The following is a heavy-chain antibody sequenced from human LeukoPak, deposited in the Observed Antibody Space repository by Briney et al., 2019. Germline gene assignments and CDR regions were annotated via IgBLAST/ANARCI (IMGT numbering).Heavy chain of an antibody. Sequence: ASVTVSCKASGYTFTSYYMHWVRQAPGQGLEWMGIINPSGGSTSYAQKFQGRVTMTRDTSTSTVYMELSSLRSEDTAVYYCARDRGPFYYYYGMDVWGQGTTVTVSS. CDR2: INPSGGST. V-gene: IGHV1-46*01. CDR1: GYTFTSYY. CDR3: ARDRGPFYYYYGMDV. D-gene: IGHD3-10*01. J-gene: IGHJ6*02.